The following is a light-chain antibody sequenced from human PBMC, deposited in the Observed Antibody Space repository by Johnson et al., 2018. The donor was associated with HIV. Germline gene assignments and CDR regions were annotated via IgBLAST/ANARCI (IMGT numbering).Light chain of an antibody. CDR2: ENT. Sequence: QSVLTQPPSVSAAPGQKVTISCSGISSNIGNNYVSWYQQLPGTAPKLLIYENTKRPSEIPDRFSGSKSGTSATLGITGLQTEDEAEYYCGTWDSSLSAYVFRTGTKDTGL. CDR1: SSNIGNNY. V-gene: IGLV1-51*02. CDR3: GTWDSSLSAYV. J-gene: IGLJ1*01.